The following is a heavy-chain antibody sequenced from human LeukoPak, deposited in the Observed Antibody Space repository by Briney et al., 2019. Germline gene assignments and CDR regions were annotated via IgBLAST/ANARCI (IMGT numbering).Heavy chain of an antibody. Sequence: GGSLRLSCAVSGFTFSSYTINWVRQAPGKGLEWVSSISSSSSYIYYADSVKGRFTISRDNAKNSLSLQMNSLRAEDTAVYYCARDPGYNYGFDYWGQGTLVTVSS. J-gene: IGHJ4*02. CDR1: GFTFSSYT. CDR3: ARDPGYNYGFDY. V-gene: IGHV3-21*01. D-gene: IGHD5-18*01. CDR2: ISSSSSYI.